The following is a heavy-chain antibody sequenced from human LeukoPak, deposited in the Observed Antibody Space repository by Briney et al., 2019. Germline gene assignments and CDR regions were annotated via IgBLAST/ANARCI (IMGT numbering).Heavy chain of an antibody. V-gene: IGHV3-23*05. Sequence: PGGSLRLSCAASGFSLTRHMMRWVRQAPGKGLEWLSWIAGSSPTTDYADSVKGRFNISRDNFKNTLFLQMDSLRVEDTAVYFCTRGDGWSTRMKVWGQGTTVTVS. J-gene: IGHJ6*02. CDR1: GFSLTRHM. CDR2: IAGSSPTT. CDR3: TRGDGWSTRMKV. D-gene: IGHD2-21*02.